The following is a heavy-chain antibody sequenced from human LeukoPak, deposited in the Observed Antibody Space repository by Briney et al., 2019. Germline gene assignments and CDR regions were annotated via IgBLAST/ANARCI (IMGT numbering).Heavy chain of an antibody. J-gene: IGHJ3*02. Sequence: PSETLSLTCAVYGGSFSGYYWSWIRQPPGKGLEWIGEINHSGSTNYNPSLKSRVTISVDTSKNQFSLKLSSVTAADTAVYYCARRIRGVNDVFDIWGQGTMVTVSS. CDR3: ARRIRGVNDVFDI. CDR1: GGSFSGYY. CDR2: INHSGST. D-gene: IGHD3-10*01. V-gene: IGHV4-34*01.